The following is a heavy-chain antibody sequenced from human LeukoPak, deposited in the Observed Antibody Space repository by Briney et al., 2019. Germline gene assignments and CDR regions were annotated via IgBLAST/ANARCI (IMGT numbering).Heavy chain of an antibody. D-gene: IGHD6-19*01. Sequence: PSETLSLTCTVSGGSISSYYWNWIRQPPGKGLEWIGYIYYSGSTYSNPSLKSRVTISVDTSKNQFSLKLSSVTAADTAVYYCARGGWYASDIWGQGTMVTVSS. CDR3: ARGGWYASDI. V-gene: IGHV4-59*12. CDR1: GGSISSYY. CDR2: IYYSGST. J-gene: IGHJ3*02.